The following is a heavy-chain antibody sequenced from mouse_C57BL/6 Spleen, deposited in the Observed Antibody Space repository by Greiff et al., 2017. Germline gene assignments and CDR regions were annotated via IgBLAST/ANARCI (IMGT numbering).Heavy chain of an antibody. V-gene: IGHV3-6*01. CDR3: ARVSDGSHAMDY. J-gene: IGHJ4*01. CDR2: ISYDGSN. CDR1: GYSITSGYY. Sequence: EVKVEESGPGLVKPSQSLSLTCSVTGYSITSGYYWNWIRQFPGNKLEWMGLISYDGSNNYNPSLKNRISITRYTSKNQFFLKLNSVTTEDTATYYCARVSDGSHAMDYWGQGTSVTVSS. D-gene: IGHD2-3*01.